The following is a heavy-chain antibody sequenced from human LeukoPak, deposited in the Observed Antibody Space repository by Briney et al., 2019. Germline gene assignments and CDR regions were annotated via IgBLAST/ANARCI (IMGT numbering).Heavy chain of an antibody. V-gene: IGHV1-3*01. CDR3: ARGYCSGGSCYGWVSFDY. Sequence: VASVKVSCKAPGYTFTSYAMHWVRQAPGQRLEWMGWINAGNGNTKYSQKFQGRVTITRDTSASTAYMELSSLRSEDTAVYYCARGYCSGGSCYGWVSFDYWGQGTLVTVSS. J-gene: IGHJ4*02. CDR2: INAGNGNT. CDR1: GYTFTSYA. D-gene: IGHD2-15*01.